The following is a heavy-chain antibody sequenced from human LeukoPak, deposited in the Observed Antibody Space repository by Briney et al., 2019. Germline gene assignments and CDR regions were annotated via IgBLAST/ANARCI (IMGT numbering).Heavy chain of an antibody. J-gene: IGHJ5*02. Sequence: GASVKVSCKASGGTFSSYAISWVRQAPGQGLEWMGGIIPIFSTANYAQKFQGRVTITADESTSTAYVELSSLRSEDTAVYYCARGPVDCSSTSCYGDNWFDPWGQGTLVTVSS. CDR2: IIPIFSTA. V-gene: IGHV1-69*13. D-gene: IGHD2-2*01. CDR1: GGTFSSYA. CDR3: ARGPVDCSSTSCYGDNWFDP.